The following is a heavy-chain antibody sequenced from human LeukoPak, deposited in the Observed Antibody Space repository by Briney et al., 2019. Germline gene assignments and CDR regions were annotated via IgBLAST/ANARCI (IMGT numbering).Heavy chain of an antibody. CDR3: ANQRGGF. J-gene: IGHJ4*02. Sequence: PGGSLRLSCAASGLIFSSYPMSWVRQAPGKGLEWVSAISGTAENTYYADSVKGRFSISRDNSRNTVHLQMNSLRPEDTAVYYCANQRGGFWGQGTLVTVSS. V-gene: IGHV3-23*01. CDR1: GLIFSSYP. CDR2: ISGTAENT. D-gene: IGHD3-10*01.